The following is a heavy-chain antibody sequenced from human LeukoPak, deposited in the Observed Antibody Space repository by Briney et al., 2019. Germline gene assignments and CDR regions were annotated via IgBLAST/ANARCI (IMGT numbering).Heavy chain of an antibody. D-gene: IGHD3-16*01. Sequence: ASVKISCKASGYTFTNYYIHWVRQAPGQGLEWVGLINPNGGNTGYAQRFQGRVTVTTDTSTSTVFMELNSLQSEDTAVYYCARERRAWGEDFWGQGTLVTVSS. CDR1: GYTFTNYY. CDR2: INPNGGNT. J-gene: IGHJ4*02. V-gene: IGHV1-46*01. CDR3: ARERRAWGEDF.